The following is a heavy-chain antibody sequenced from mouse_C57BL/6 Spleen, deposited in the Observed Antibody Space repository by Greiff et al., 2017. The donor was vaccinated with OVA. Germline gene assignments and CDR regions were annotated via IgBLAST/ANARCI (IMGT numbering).Heavy chain of an antibody. J-gene: IGHJ2*01. D-gene: IGHD4-1*01. CDR3: ARTGDFDY. CDR2: IYPGDGDT. CDR1: GYAFSSSW. V-gene: IGHV1-82*01. Sequence: QVQLQQSGPELVKPGASVKISCKASGYAFSSSWMNWVKQRPGKGLEWIGRIYPGDGDTNYNGKFKGKATLTADKSSSTAYMQLRSLTSEDSAVYFCARTGDFDYWGKGTTLTVSS.